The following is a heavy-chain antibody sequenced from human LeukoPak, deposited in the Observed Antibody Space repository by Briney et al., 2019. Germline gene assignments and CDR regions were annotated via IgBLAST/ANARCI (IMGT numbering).Heavy chain of an antibody. Sequence: NPSETLSLTCTVSGGSISSGGYYWSWIRQHPGKGLEWIGYIYYSGSTYYNPSLKSRVTISVDTSKNQSSLKLSSVTAADTAVYYCARDRGPYSGYDSYYFDYWGQGTLVTVSS. CDR3: ARDRGPYSGYDSYYFDY. V-gene: IGHV4-31*03. J-gene: IGHJ4*02. CDR1: GGSISSGGYY. CDR2: IYYSGST. D-gene: IGHD5-12*01.